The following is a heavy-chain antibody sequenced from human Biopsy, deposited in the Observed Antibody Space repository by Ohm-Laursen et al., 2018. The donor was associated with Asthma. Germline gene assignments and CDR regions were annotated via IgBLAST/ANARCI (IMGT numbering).Heavy chain of an antibody. CDR3: AREGNDWSGYVTGDH. V-gene: IGHV3-30*03. J-gene: IGHJ5*02. Sequence: SLRLSCAASGFTFSSYGMHWVRQAPGKGLKWVAVISYDGSNKYYADSVKGRFTISRDNAKDLLYLQMNSLRAEDTAVYFCAREGNDWSGYVTGDHWGQGSLVTVSS. CDR2: ISYDGSNK. CDR1: GFTFSSYG. D-gene: IGHD3-3*01.